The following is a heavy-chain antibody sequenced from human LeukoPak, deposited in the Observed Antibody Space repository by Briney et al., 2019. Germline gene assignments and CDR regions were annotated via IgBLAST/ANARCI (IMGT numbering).Heavy chain of an antibody. Sequence: GSLPLSCAASGFTFSSYWMSWVRPAPGKGLEWVANIKQDGSEKYYVDSVKGRFTISRDTAKASLYLQLNSLRAEDTALYYCARDRGWLQYIDYWGQGTLVTVSS. V-gene: IGHV3-7*03. J-gene: IGHJ4*02. CDR3: ARDRGWLQYIDY. D-gene: IGHD5-24*01. CDR1: GFTFSSYW. CDR2: IKQDGSEK.